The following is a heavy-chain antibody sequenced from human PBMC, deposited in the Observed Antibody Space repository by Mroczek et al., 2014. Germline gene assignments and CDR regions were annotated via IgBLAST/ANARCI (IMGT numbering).Heavy chain of an antibody. J-gene: IGHJ4*02. Sequence: QVQLQESGAGLLKPSETLSLTCAVYGGSFSGYYWSWIRQPPGKGLEWIGEINHSGSTNYNPSLKSRVTISVDTSKNQFSLKLSSVTAADTAVYYCARGPHYDLWGQGTLVTVSS. CDR1: GGSFSGYY. CDR3: ARGPHYDL. CDR2: INHSGST. D-gene: IGHD3-3*01. V-gene: IGHV4-34*01.